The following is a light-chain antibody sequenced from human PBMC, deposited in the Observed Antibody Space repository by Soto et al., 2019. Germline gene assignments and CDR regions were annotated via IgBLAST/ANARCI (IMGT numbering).Light chain of an antibody. J-gene: IGKJ4*01. Sequence: DIQLTQSPSFLSASVGDRVPITCRASQGISSYLAWYQQKPGKAPKLLIYAVSTLQSGVPSRFSGSGSGTEFALPISSLQAEDFASDYCQKRNTYPLTCGGGPKVDLK. CDR1: QGISSY. CDR3: QKRNTYPLT. V-gene: IGKV1-9*01. CDR2: AVS.